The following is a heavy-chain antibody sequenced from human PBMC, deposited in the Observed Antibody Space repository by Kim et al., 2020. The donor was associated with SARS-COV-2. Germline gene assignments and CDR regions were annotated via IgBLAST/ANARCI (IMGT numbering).Heavy chain of an antibody. Sequence: SETLSLTCAVYGGSFSGYYWSWIRQPPGKGLEWIGEIYHSGTTKYNPSFKSRVTISLDTAKNQFSLKLSSVTAADTAVYFCARSLYHAPTSFWARFAPWG. J-gene: IGHJ5*02. CDR2: IYHSGTT. V-gene: IGHV4-34*01. CDR1: GGSFSGYY. CDR3: ARSLYHAPTSFWARFAP. D-gene: IGHD2-2*01.